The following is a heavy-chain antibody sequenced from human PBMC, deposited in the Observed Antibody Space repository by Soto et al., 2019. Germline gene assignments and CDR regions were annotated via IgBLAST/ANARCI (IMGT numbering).Heavy chain of an antibody. CDR2: IPQDGVDG. D-gene: IGHD2-21*02. CDR3: ARDHLILPAHDFFYGSDV. Sequence: DVKLVESGGGLVQPGDSLRLSCEVSGFTFSMYSMSWVRQSPGKGLEWVAKIPQDGVDGHYADSVKGRFIISRDNDKNSLHLQLKNLRAEDTAVYYCARDHLILPAHDFFYGSDVWGRGATVTVSS. J-gene: IGHJ6*02. CDR1: GFTFSMYS. V-gene: IGHV3-7*03.